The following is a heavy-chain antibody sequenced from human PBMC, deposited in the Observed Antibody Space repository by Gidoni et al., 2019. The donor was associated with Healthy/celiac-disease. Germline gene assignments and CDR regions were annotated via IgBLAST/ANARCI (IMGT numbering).Heavy chain of an antibody. CDR3: ARDRFYGSGRSYFDY. Sequence: QVQLVESGGGVVQPGRSLRLSCAASGFPFSSYAMHWVRQAPGKGLEWVAVISYDGSNKYYADSVKGRFTISRDNSKNTLYLQMNSLRAEDTAVYYCARDRFYGSGRSYFDYWGQGTLVTVSS. J-gene: IGHJ4*02. D-gene: IGHD3-10*01. CDR1: GFPFSSYA. V-gene: IGHV3-30-3*01. CDR2: ISYDGSNK.